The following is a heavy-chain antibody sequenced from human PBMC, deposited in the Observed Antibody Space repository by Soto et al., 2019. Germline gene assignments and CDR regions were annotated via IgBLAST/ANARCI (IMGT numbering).Heavy chain of an antibody. Sequence: SETLSLTCAVYGGSFSGYYWSWIRQPPGKGLEWIGEINHSGSTNYNPSLKSRVTISVDTSKNQFSLKLSSVTAADTAVYYCARGRGWYDFWSGYSYYYGMDVWGQGTTVTVS. V-gene: IGHV4-34*01. CDR2: INHSGST. D-gene: IGHD3-3*01. CDR3: ARGRGWYDFWSGYSYYYGMDV. J-gene: IGHJ6*02. CDR1: GGSFSGYY.